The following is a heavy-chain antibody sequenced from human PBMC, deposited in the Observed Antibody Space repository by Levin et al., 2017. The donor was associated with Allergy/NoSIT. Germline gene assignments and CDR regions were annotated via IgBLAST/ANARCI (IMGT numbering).Heavy chain of an antibody. CDR1: GFTFSDRC. Sequence: LPGGSLRLSCAGSGFTFSDRCVHWVRQAPGKGLEWVGRSTNKANGHTTDYVASVEGRFSISRDDSENSVLLQMNSLRNEDSAVYYCVIDYSGDFYAMDVWGQGTTVTVSS. CDR2: STNKANGHTT. V-gene: IGHV3-72*01. J-gene: IGHJ6*02. D-gene: IGHD3-10*01. CDR3: VIDYSGDFYAMDV.